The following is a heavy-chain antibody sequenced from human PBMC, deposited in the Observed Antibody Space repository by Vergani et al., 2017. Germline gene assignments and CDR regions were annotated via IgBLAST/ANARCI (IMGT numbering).Heavy chain of an antibody. CDR1: GGSVSSGSYY. D-gene: IGHD1-14*01. CDR2: IYYSGST. V-gene: IGHV4-61*01. J-gene: IGHJ1*01. Sequence: QVQLQESGPGLVKPSETLSLTCTVSGGSVSSGSYYWSWIRQPPGKGLEWIGYIYYSGSTNYNPSLKSRVTISVDTSKNQFSLKLSSVTAADTAVDYCACTPEPPLFQHWGQGTLVTVSS. CDR3: ACTPEPPLFQH.